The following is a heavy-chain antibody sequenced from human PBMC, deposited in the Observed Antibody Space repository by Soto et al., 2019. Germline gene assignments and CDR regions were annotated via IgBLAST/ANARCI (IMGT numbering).Heavy chain of an antibody. V-gene: IGHV1-18*01. Sequence: QVQLVQSGDEVKKPGASVKVSCKASGYIFVNYGIAWVRQAPGQGLAWMGWISPYTGNTHAASKVQGRLTMTTYTSTSTADMDLGSLTSDDTAVYYCVMVDNYVTPTPQDVWGPGTTVTVS. CDR1: GYIFVNYG. CDR2: ISPYTGNT. J-gene: IGHJ6*02. CDR3: VMVDNYVTPTPQDV. D-gene: IGHD3-16*01.